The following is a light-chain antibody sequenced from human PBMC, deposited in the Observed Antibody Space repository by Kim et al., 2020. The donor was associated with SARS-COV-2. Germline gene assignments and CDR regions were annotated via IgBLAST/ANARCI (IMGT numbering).Light chain of an antibody. CDR1: QDITKY. V-gene: IGKV1-9*01. J-gene: IGKJ5*01. CDR2: AAS. Sequence: ASVGDRVTISCRASQDITKYLVWYQQRPGLAPRLLIYAASNLQDGVPSRFSGSGSGTEFTLTITSLQPEDSATYYCQHVNSYPITFGQGTRLEIK. CDR3: QHVNSYPIT.